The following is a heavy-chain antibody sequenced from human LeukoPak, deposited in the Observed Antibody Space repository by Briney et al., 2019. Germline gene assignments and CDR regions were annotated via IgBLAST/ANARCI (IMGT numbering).Heavy chain of an antibody. Sequence: SETLSLTCTVSGGSISSGGYYWSWIRQHPGRGLEWIGYIYYSGSTYYNPSLKSRVTISVDTSKNQFSLKLSSVTAADTAVYYCASTMVVTAFDIWGQGTMVTVSS. CDR1: GGSISSGGYY. D-gene: IGHD2-21*02. J-gene: IGHJ3*02. V-gene: IGHV4-31*03. CDR3: ASTMVVTAFDI. CDR2: IYYSGST.